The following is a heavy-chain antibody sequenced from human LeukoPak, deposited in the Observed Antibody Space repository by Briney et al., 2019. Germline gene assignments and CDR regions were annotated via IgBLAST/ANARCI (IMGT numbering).Heavy chain of an antibody. V-gene: IGHV4-4*07. CDR1: GGSISSYY. CDR3: ARDGQLVGWFDP. D-gene: IGHD6-6*01. Sequence: SETLSLTCTVSGGSISSYYWSWIRQPAGKGLEWIGRIYTSGSTNYNPSLKSRVTMSVDTSKNQFSLKLSSMTAADTAVYYCARDGQLVGWFDPWGQGTLVTVSS. J-gene: IGHJ5*02. CDR2: IYTSGST.